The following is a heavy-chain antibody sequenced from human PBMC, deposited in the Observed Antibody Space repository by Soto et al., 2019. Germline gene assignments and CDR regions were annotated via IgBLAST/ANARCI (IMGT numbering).Heavy chain of an antibody. V-gene: IGHV4-59*01. CDR3: ARAFSYSKGDNYYYGMDV. Sequence: SETLSLTCTVSGGSISSYYWSWIRQPPGKGLEWIGYIYYSGSTNYNPSLKSRVTISVDTSKNQFSLKLSSVTAADTAVYYCARAFSYSKGDNYYYGMDVWGQGTTVTVS. CDR1: GGSISSYY. CDR2: IYYSGST. J-gene: IGHJ6*02. D-gene: IGHD4-4*01.